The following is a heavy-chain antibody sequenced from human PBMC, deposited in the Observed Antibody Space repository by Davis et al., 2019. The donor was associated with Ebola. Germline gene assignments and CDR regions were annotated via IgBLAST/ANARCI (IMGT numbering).Heavy chain of an antibody. J-gene: IGHJ6*03. Sequence: ASVQVSCKTSGYTFINSGISWLRQAPGQGLAWMGWISPHNGNTKYAPEFQGSVTMTTDTSTSTAYMELRSLRSDDTAVYYCTRGIITYYNYFHMDVWGEGTTVTVSS. D-gene: IGHD3-10*01. CDR1: GYTFINSG. CDR2: ISPHNGNT. CDR3: TRGIITYYNYFHMDV. V-gene: IGHV1-18*04.